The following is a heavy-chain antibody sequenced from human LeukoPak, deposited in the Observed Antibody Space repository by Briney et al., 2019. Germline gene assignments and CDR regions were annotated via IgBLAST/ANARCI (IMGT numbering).Heavy chain of an antibody. CDR1: GFTFSSYA. CDR3: AKGPYYYMDV. J-gene: IGHJ6*03. V-gene: IGHV3-23*01. CDR2: ISGSGDST. Sequence: PGGSLRLSCAASGFTFSSYAISWVRQAPGKGLEWVSTISGSGDSTYYADSVEGRFTISRDNSKKTLYLQMNSLRAEDTAVYYCAKGPYYYMDVWGKGSTVTVSS.